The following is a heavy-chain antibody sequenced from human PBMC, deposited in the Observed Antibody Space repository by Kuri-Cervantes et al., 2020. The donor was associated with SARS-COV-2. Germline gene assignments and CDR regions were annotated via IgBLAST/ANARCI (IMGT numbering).Heavy chain of an antibody. D-gene: IGHD7-27*01. Sequence: GESLKISCAASGFTFSSYAMSWVRQAPGKGLEWVSSISSSSSYIYYADSVKGRFTISRDNAKNSLYLQMNSLRAEDTAVYYCARGLWGIQYYFDYWGQGTLVTVSS. V-gene: IGHV3-21*01. CDR1: GFTFSSYA. J-gene: IGHJ4*02. CDR3: ARGLWGIQYYFDY. CDR2: ISSSSSYI.